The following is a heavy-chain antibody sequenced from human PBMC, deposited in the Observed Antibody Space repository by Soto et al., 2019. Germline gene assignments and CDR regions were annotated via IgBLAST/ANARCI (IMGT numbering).Heavy chain of an antibody. D-gene: IGHD3-3*01. CDR3: VARSKHRVPDY. V-gene: IGHV3-53*03. J-gene: IGHJ4*02. Sequence: GGSLRLSCAASGFSVTASDVSWIRQRPGKGLEWLSVLLGGGKIYSADSARGRFSISRDTSKNTLYLQIGSLTVEDTAVFYCVARSKHRVPDYWGQGTLVTVSS. CDR2: LLGGGKI. CDR1: GFSVTASD.